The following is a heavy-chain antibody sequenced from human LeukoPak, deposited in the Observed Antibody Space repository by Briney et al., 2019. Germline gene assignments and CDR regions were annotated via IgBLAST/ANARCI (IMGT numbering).Heavy chain of an antibody. D-gene: IGHD7-27*01. J-gene: IGHJ3*02. CDR3: ATDRTGDDAFDI. V-gene: IGHV1-8*01. CDR2: MNPNSTNT. Sequence: GASVKVSCKTSGYTFTNYDITWVRQATGQGLEWMGWMNPNSTNTGYAQKFQGRVTMTRNTSISTAYMELSSLTSEDTAVYYCATDRTGDDAFDIWGQGTMVTVSS. CDR1: GYTFTNYD.